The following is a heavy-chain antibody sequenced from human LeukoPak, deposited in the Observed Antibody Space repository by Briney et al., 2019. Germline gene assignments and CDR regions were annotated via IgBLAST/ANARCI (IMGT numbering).Heavy chain of an antibody. CDR3: ARHNRGVVVV. J-gene: IGHJ4*02. CDR2: IYCSGST. CDR1: GGSISSSSYY. V-gene: IGHV4-39*01. D-gene: IGHD2-15*01. Sequence: SETLSLTCTVSGGSISSSSYYWGWIRQPPGKGLEWIGSIYCSGSTYYNPSLKSRVTISVDTSKNQFSLKLSSVTAADTAVYYCARHNRGVVVVWGQGTLVTVSS.